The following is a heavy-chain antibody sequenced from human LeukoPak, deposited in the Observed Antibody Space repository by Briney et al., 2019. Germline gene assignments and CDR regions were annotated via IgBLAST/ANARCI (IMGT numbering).Heavy chain of an antibody. J-gene: IGHJ4*02. D-gene: IGHD3-9*01. CDR3: AREVSDCDILTGWIDY. V-gene: IGHV4-61*02. CDR2: IYTSGTT. CDR1: GVSIRSGSYY. Sequence: SETLSLTCTVSGVSIRSGSYYWSWIRQPAGKGLEWIGRIYTSGTTNYNPSLKSRVTISVGTSKSQFSLKLSSVTAADTAVYYCAREVSDCDILTGWIDYWGQGALVSVSS.